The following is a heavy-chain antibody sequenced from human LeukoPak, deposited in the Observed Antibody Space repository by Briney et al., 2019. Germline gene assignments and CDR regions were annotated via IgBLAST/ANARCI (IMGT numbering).Heavy chain of an antibody. CDR2: INGGGNTT. J-gene: IGHJ6*03. D-gene: IGHD6-19*01. Sequence: HPGGPLTLSCAASGYAFSSLAMGWLRRSPGKGLQWLSTINGGGNTTFYAHSVKGRFTISKANSKNTPSLHMDSLRPDDPALYYSTRTLHVAVALADYYVCDMDVSGRG. CDR1: GYAFSSLA. CDR3: TRTLHVAVALADYYVCDMDV. V-gene: IGHV3-23*01.